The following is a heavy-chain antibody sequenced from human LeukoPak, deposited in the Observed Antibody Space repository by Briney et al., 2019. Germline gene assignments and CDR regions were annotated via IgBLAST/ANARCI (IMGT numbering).Heavy chain of an antibody. D-gene: IGHD1-26*01. J-gene: IGHJ4*02. V-gene: IGHV1-18*01. CDR1: GYTSGYTFSSNT. CDR2: ISAYNDNT. Sequence: GASVKVSCKASGYTSGYTFSSNTFSWGRQAPGQGLEWMGWISAYNDNTNYAQKLQGRVTMTTDTSTSTAYMELRSLTSDDTAVYYCAREKWELPQLLFWFYWGQGTLVTVSS. CDR3: AREKWELPQLLFWFY.